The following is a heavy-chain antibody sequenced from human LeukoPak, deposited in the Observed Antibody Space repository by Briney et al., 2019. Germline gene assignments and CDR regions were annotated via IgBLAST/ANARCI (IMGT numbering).Heavy chain of an antibody. CDR1: GFTFSSYG. J-gene: IGHJ4*02. CDR3: AKGKSGIERSDFDY. Sequence: PGGSLRLSCAASGFTFSSYGMHWVRQAPCKGLEWVAFIRFDGTNKYYTDSVKGRFTVSRDNSMNTLYLQMNSLRTEDTAVFYCAKGKSGIERSDFDYWGQGSLVTVSS. D-gene: IGHD1-1*01. V-gene: IGHV3-30*02. CDR2: IRFDGTNK.